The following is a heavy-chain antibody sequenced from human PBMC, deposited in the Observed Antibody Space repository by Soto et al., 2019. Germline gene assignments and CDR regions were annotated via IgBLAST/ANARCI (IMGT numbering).Heavy chain of an antibody. J-gene: IGHJ6*02. D-gene: IGHD4-17*01. CDR2: ISSSSGAI. V-gene: IGHV3-48*02. CDR3: AREDDYGPSMDV. Sequence: EEQLVESGGGLVQPGGSLRISCAASDFTFSTYTMNWVRQAPGKGLEWVSYISSSSGAIYYADSVKGRFTISRDNAKNSLYLQMNSLRDEDTAVYYCAREDDYGPSMDVWGHGATVTVSS. CDR1: DFTFSTYT.